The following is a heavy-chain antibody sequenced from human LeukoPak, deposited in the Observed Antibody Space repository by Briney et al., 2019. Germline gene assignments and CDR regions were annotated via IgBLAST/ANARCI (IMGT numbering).Heavy chain of an antibody. CDR2: INHSGSP. CDR3: ARGRGRYYYDSSGYYYFVY. Sequence: SETLSLTCAVYGGSFCGYYWLWIRQPPGKGLECIGEINHSGSPNLNPSLKSRVTISVDTSKNQFSLKLSSVAAADTAVYYCARGRGRYYYDSSGYYYFVYWGQGTLVTVSS. CDR1: GGSFCGYY. J-gene: IGHJ4*02. D-gene: IGHD3-22*01. V-gene: IGHV4-34*01.